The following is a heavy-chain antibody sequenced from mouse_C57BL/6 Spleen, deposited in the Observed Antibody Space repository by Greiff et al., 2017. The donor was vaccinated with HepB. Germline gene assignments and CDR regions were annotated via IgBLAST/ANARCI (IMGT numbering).Heavy chain of an antibody. CDR2: IRNKANGYTT. Sequence: EVQVVESGGGLVQPGGPLSLSCAASGFTFTDYYMSWVRQPPGKALEWLGFIRNKANGYTTEYSASVKGRFTISRDNSQSILYLQMNALRAEDSATYYCARYTNWGYYFDYWGQGTTLTVSS. CDR3: ARYTNWGYYFDY. J-gene: IGHJ2*01. V-gene: IGHV7-3*01. CDR1: GFTFTDYY.